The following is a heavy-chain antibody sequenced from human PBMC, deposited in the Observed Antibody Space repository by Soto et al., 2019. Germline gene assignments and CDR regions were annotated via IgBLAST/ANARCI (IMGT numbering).Heavy chain of an antibody. J-gene: IGHJ6*02. CDR3: ARWGDRKRLDV. CDR1: GFTFSSHG. CDR2: IWYDGSEK. Sequence: LRLSCAASGFTFSSHGMHWVRQAPGKGLEWVAVIWYDGSEKYYADSVKGRFTISRDNSKNTLFLQMSSLRAEDTAVYYCARWGDRKRLDVWGQGTTVTVSS. V-gene: IGHV3-33*01. D-gene: IGHD3-10*01.